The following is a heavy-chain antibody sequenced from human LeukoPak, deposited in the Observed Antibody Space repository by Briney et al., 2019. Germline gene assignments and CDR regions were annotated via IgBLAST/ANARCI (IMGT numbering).Heavy chain of an antibody. J-gene: IGHJ4*02. CDR2: IKQDGSEK. Sequence: GGSLRLSCAASGFTFSSYWMSWVRQAPGKGLEWVANIKQDGSEKYYVDSVKGRFTISRDNAKNSLYLQMNSLRAEDTAVYYCARGLDWLRYSYFDYWGQGTLVTVSS. V-gene: IGHV3-7*03. CDR1: GFTFSSYW. D-gene: IGHD3-9*01. CDR3: ARGLDWLRYSYFDY.